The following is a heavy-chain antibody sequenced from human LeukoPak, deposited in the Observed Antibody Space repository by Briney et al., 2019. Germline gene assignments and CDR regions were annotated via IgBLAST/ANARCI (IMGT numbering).Heavy chain of an antibody. CDR1: GFTFDDYA. V-gene: IGHV3-9*01. CDR2: ISWNSGSI. Sequence: GGSLRLSCAASGFTFDDYAMHWVRHAPGKGLEWVSGISWNSGSIGYADSVKGRFTISRDNAKNSLYLQMNSLRAEDTALYYCAGHVPRQWLIGGQFDPWGQGTLVTVSS. J-gene: IGHJ5*02. D-gene: IGHD6-19*01. CDR3: AGHVPRQWLIGGQFDP.